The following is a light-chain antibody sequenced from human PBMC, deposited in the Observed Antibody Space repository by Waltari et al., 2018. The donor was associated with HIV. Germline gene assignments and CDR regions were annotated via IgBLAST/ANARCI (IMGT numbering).Light chain of an antibody. CDR3: ATWDDSLSGWV. J-gene: IGLJ3*02. Sequence: QSVLTQPPSASGTPGQRVTISCSGSRSNIGKNFIYWYQQFPGTAPKLLIYRNDPLPSGVPDRFSGSKSGTSASLAISGLRSEDEADYYCATWDDSLSGWVFGGGTKLTVL. V-gene: IGLV1-47*01. CDR2: RND. CDR1: RSNIGKNF.